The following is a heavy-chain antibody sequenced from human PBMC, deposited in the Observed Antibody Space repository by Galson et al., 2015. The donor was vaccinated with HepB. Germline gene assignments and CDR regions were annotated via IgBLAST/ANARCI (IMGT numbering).Heavy chain of an antibody. J-gene: IGHJ6*03. Sequence: SCKASGYTFSSYSMNWVRQAPGKGLEWVSSISSSSSYIYYADSVKGRFTISRDNAKNSLYLQMNSLRAEDTAVYYCARSYSGYDSTVYYYYMDVWGKGTTVTVSS. CDR2: ISSSSSYI. V-gene: IGHV3-21*01. CDR1: GYTFSSYS. CDR3: ARSYSGYDSTVYYYYMDV. D-gene: IGHD5-12*01.